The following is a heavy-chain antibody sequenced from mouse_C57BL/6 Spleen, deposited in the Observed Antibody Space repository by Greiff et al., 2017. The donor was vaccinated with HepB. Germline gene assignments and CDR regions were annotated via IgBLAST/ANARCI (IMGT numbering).Heavy chain of an antibody. V-gene: IGHV2-9-1*01. J-gene: IGHJ1*03. CDR3: ARDYYYGSSGYWYFDV. Sequence: VKLMESGPGLVAPSQSLSITCTVSGFSLTSYAISWVRQPPGKGLEWLGVIWTGGGTNYNSALKSRLSISKDNSKSQVFLKMNSLQTDDTARYYCARDYYYGSSGYWYFDVWGTGTTVTVSS. CDR1: GFSLTSYA. D-gene: IGHD1-1*01. CDR2: IWTGGGT.